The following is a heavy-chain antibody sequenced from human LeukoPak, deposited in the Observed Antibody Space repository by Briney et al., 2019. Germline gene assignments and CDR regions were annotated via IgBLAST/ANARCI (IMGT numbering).Heavy chain of an antibody. CDR2: IESKSAGGTT. V-gene: IGHV3-15*04. Sequence: GGSLRLSCAASGFTFINAWMSWVRQAPGKGLEWVGRIESKSAGGTTDYAAPAKGRFTISRDDSKNMVYLQMNSLKTEDTAVYYCTTLPYQLPLFQGGYWGQGTLVTVSS. J-gene: IGHJ4*02. CDR1: GFTFINAW. CDR3: TTLPYQLPLFQGGY. D-gene: IGHD2-21*02.